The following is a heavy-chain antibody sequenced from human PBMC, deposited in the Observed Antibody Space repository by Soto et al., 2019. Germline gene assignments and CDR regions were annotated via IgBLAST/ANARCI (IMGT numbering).Heavy chain of an antibody. J-gene: IGHJ2*01. CDR1: GGSFSSTSYY. D-gene: IGHD1-7*01. V-gene: IGHV4-39*01. Sequence: QLRLQESGPGRVKPSETLSLTCTVSGGSFSSTSYYWGWIRQSPGEGLEWVGSSYYSGSTYYNPSLMPRVTMAVDTSNSQFSLELRSVTAADTSVYYCARHWAPVGTAQNWYFDLWGRGTLVTVSS. CDR2: SYYSGST. CDR3: ARHWAPVGTAQNWYFDL.